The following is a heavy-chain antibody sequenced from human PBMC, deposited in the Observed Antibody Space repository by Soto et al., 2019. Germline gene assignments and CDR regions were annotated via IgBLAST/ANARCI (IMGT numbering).Heavy chain of an antibody. CDR1: GDSVSSNSAA. V-gene: IGHV6-1*01. CDR2: TYYRSKWYN. D-gene: IGHD6-19*01. J-gene: IGHJ6*02. Sequence: SQTLSLTCAISGDSVSSNSAAWNWIRQSPSRGLEWLGRTYYRSKWYNDYAVSVKSRITINPDTSKNQFSLQLNSVTPEDTAVYYCARGMNPVIAVAGHYYYYGLDVWGQGTTVTVS. CDR3: ARGMNPVIAVAGHYYYYGLDV.